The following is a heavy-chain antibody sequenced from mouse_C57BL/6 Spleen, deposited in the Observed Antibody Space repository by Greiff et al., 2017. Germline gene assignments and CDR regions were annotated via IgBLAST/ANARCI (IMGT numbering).Heavy chain of an antibody. J-gene: IGHJ4*01. CDR2: IDPSDSYT. CDR1: GYTFTSYW. CDR3: ARGRDCNYEEAMDY. Sequence: QVQLKQPGAELVMPGASVKLSCKASGYTFTSYWMHWVKQRPGQGLEWIGEIDPSDSYTNYNQKFKGKSTLTVDKSSSTAYMQLSSLTSEDSAVXYCARGRDCNYEEAMDYWGQGTSVTVSS. V-gene: IGHV1-69*01. D-gene: IGHD2-1*01.